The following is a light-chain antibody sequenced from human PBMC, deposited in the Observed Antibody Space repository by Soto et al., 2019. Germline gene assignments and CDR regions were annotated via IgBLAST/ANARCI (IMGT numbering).Light chain of an antibody. J-gene: IGKJ4*01. CDR2: KAS. CDR1: QTISSW. V-gene: IGKV1-5*03. Sequence: DIQMTQSPSTLSGSVGERVTITCRASQTISSWLAWYQQKPGKAPKLLIYKASTLKSGVPSRFSGSGSGTDFTLTISSLQPEDVATYYCQKYNSAPLTFGGGTKVDIK. CDR3: QKYNSAPLT.